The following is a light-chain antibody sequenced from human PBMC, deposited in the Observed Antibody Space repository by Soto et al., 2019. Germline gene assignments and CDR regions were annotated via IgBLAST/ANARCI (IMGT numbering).Light chain of an antibody. CDR1: QTISSW. V-gene: IGKV1-5*03. J-gene: IGKJ1*01. Sequence: PMTQSPSTLSGSVVDRVTITCLASQTISSWLAWYQQKPGKAPKLLIYKASTLKSGVPSRFSGSGSGTEFTLTISSLQPEDFAVYYCQHYGASPWTCGQGTRWIS. CDR3: QHYGASPWT. CDR2: KAS.